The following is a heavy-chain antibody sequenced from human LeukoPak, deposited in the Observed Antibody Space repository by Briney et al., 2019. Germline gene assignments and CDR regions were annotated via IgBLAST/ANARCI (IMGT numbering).Heavy chain of an antibody. CDR1: GGSISSYY. CDR2: INHSGST. J-gene: IGHJ4*02. V-gene: IGHV4-59*08. CDR3: ARRVATIGHFDY. Sequence: PSETLSLTCTVSGGSISSYYWSWIRQPPGKGLEWIGEINHSGSTNYNPSLKSRVTISVDTSKNQFSLKLSSVTAADTAVYYCARRVATIGHFDYWGQGTLVTVSS. D-gene: IGHD5-24*01.